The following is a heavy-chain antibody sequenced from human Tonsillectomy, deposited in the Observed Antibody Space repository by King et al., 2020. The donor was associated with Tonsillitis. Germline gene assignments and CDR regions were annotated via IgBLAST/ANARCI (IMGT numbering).Heavy chain of an antibody. CDR2: IDWDDDK. CDR1: GFSLSTSGMC. V-gene: IGHV2-70*11. CDR3: ARIRGVAAAGTIGYFDY. D-gene: IGHD6-13*01. J-gene: IGHJ4*02. Sequence: TLKESGPALVKPTQTLTLTCTFSGFSLSTSGMCVSWIRQPPGKAPEWLARIDWDDDKYYSTSLKTRLTISKDTSKNQVVLTMTNMDPVDTATYYCARIRGVAAAGTIGYFDYWGQGTLVTVSS.